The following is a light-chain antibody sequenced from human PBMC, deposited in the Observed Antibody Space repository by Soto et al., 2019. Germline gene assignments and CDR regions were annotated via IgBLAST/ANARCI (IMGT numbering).Light chain of an antibody. Sequence: DIQMTQSPSSLSASVGDRVTITCRASQGIRNYLAWYQQKPGKVPKLLIYAASILQSGVPSRFSGSGSGTDFTLTISSLQPEDVATYYCQKYSSALGFTFGPGTKVDIK. V-gene: IGKV1-27*01. CDR2: AAS. J-gene: IGKJ3*01. CDR3: QKYSSALGFT. CDR1: QGIRNY.